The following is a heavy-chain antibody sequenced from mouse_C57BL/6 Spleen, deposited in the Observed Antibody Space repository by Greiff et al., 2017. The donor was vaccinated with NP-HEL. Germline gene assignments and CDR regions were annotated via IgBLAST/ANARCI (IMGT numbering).Heavy chain of an antibody. V-gene: IGHV5-4*01. J-gene: IGHJ2*01. CDR3: AREATVVANLFDY. Sequence: EVHLVESGGGLVKPGGSLKLSCAASGFTFSSYAMSWVRQTPEKRLEWVATISDGGSYTYYPDNVKGRFTISRDNAKNNLYLQMSHLKSEDTAMYYCAREATVVANLFDYWGQGTTLTVSS. CDR2: ISDGGSYT. CDR1: GFTFSSYA. D-gene: IGHD1-1*01.